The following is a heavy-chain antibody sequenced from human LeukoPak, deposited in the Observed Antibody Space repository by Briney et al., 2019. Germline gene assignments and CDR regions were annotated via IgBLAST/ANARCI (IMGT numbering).Heavy chain of an antibody. D-gene: IGHD2-2*01. J-gene: IGHJ4*02. V-gene: IGHV1-2*06. Sequence: SVKLSCKASGYTFTGYYMHWVRQAPGQGLEWMGRISLNSGGTNCDQKSQGSVTMTTDTSISAAYMELSRLRSDDTAVYYCAKEFAQGAVVPAATGHYYIDYWGQGTLVTVSS. CDR1: GYTFTGYY. CDR3: AKEFAQGAVVPAATGHYYIDY. CDR2: ISLNSGGT.